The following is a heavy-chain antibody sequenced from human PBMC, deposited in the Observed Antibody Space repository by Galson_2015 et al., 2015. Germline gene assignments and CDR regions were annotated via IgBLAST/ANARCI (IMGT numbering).Heavy chain of an antibody. J-gene: IGHJ4*02. Sequence: CAISGDSVSSNSGAWNWIRQSPSRGLEWLGRTYYRSKWSNNYAVSVKSRITINPDTSKNQFSLQLNSVTPEDTAVYYYARGNEELDYWGQGTLVTVSS. D-gene: IGHD1-1*01. V-gene: IGHV6-1*01. CDR1: GDSVSSNSGA. CDR2: TYYRSKWSN. CDR3: ARGNEELDY.